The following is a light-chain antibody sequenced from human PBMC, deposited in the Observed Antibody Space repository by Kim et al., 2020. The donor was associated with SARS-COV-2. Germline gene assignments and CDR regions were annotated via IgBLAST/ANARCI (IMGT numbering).Light chain of an antibody. J-gene: IGKJ5*01. V-gene: IGKV3-11*01. CDR2: DTS. CDR3: QQRAHWPRT. CDR1: QNVGNQ. Sequence: WSPGEKATLSCRATQNVGNQLAWFKQKPGQPPSLLIYDTSNRAPGVPARFSGSGSGTDFTLTISSLEAEDFAVYYCQQRAHWPRTFGQGTRLEIK.